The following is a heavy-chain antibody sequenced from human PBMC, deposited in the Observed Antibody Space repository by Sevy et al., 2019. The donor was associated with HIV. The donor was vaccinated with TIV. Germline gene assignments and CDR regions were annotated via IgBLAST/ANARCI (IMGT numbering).Heavy chain of an antibody. CDR2: ISFDGSNK. CDR3: AKEGAYSYTTYFDY. Sequence: GGSLRLSCAASGFSFSGYAIHWVRQAPGKGLEWVAVISFDGSNKYYADSVKGRFTISRDNSKTTLFLQMNSLGAEDTAVYYCAKEGAYSYTTYFDYWGQGTVVTVSS. D-gene: IGHD1-26*01. J-gene: IGHJ4*02. V-gene: IGHV3-30*18. CDR1: GFSFSGYA.